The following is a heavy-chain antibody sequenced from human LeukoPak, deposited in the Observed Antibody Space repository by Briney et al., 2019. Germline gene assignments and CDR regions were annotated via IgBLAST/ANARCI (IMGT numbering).Heavy chain of an antibody. CDR1: GYTFTNYG. CDR3: ARQQLVQDYYYYMDV. Sequence: GASVKVSCKASGYTFTNYGISWVRQAPGQGLEWMGWISGYNGNTKYAQKVQGRVTMTTDTSSSTAYMELRSLRSDDTAVYYCARQQLVQDYYYYMDVWGKGTTVTISS. D-gene: IGHD6-13*01. V-gene: IGHV1-18*01. CDR2: ISGYNGNT. J-gene: IGHJ6*03.